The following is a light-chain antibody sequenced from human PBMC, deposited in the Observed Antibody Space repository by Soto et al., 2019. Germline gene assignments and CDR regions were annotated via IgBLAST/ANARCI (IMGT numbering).Light chain of an antibody. CDR1: QDISNY. CDR3: QQYDNLPLT. V-gene: IGKV1-33*01. CDR2: DAS. Sequence: DIQMTQSPSSLSASVGDRVTITCQASQDISNYLNWYQHKAGKAPKLLIYDASYLETGVSSRFSGSGSGTDFTFTISSLQPEDVATYYCQQYDNLPLTFGGGTKVEIK. J-gene: IGKJ4*01.